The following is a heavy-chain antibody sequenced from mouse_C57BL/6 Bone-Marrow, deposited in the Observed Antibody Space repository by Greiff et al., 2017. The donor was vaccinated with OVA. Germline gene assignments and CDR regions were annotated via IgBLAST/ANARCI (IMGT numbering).Heavy chain of an antibody. CDR1: GFSLTSYG. CDR3: AKGRRGWFAY. Sequence: VMLVESGPGLVQPSQSLSITCTVSGFSLTSYGVHWVRQSPGKGLVWRGVIWSGGSTDYNAAFLSSLSITKDNSNMQVFFKMNSLQTDDTAIYDCAKGRRGWFAYWGQGTLVTVSA. J-gene: IGHJ3*01. CDR2: IWSGGST. V-gene: IGHV2-5*01.